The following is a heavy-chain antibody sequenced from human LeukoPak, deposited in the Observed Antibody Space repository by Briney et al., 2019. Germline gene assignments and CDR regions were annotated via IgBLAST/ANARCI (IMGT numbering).Heavy chain of an antibody. Sequence: GGSLRLSCAASGFTFSNYAMSWIRQAPGKGLEWVSYISSSGSTIYYADSVKGRFTISRDNAKNSLYLQMNSLRAEDTAVYYCATSPYDYVWGSYRPAGAFDIWGQGTMVTVSS. J-gene: IGHJ3*02. CDR2: ISSSGSTI. D-gene: IGHD3-16*02. CDR1: GFTFSNYA. CDR3: ATSPYDYVWGSYRPAGAFDI. V-gene: IGHV3-11*04.